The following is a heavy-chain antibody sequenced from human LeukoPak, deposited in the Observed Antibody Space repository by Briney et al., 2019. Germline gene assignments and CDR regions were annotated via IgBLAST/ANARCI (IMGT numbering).Heavy chain of an antibody. CDR3: ANGDGFDF. CDR2: IKQDGSEK. D-gene: IGHD5-24*01. J-gene: IGHJ4*02. Sequence: TGGSLRLSCATPGFTFSTYWMSWVRQAPGKGLEWVANIKQDGSEKYYADSVTGRFTISRDNAKNSLYLQMNSLRAEDTAVYYCANGDGFDFWGQGTLVTVSS. CDR1: GFTFSTYW. V-gene: IGHV3-7*01.